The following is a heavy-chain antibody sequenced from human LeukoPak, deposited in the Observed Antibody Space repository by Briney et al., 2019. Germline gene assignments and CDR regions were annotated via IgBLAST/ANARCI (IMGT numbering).Heavy chain of an antibody. V-gene: IGHV3-23*01. CDR2: ISGSGGST. CDR3: AKGVISSSWSSMDY. Sequence: GGSLRLSCAASGFTFSSYAMSWVRQAPGKGLGWVSAISGSGGSTYYADSVKGRFTISRDNSKNTLYLQMNSLRAEDTAVYYCAKGVISSSWSSMDYWGQGTLVTVSS. D-gene: IGHD6-13*01. CDR1: GFTFSSYA. J-gene: IGHJ4*02.